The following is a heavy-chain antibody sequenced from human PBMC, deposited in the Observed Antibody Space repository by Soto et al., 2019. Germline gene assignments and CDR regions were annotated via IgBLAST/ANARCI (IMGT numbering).Heavy chain of an antibody. Sequence: PSDTLSLTCAVSGGSFSTYYWSWIRQPPGKGLQWIGEINHTGTTNYSPSLGSRVTISVDTSKNQFSLKLSSVTAADTAVYYCARQVTSGTSLSYFDEWGQGNLVTVSS. V-gene: IGHV4-34*01. CDR2: INHTGTT. D-gene: IGHD1-7*01. J-gene: IGHJ4*02. CDR1: GGSFSTYY. CDR3: ARQVTSGTSLSYFDE.